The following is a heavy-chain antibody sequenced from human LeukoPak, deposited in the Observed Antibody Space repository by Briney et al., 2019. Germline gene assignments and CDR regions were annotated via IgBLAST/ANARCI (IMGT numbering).Heavy chain of an antibody. CDR3: ARVGPFGYSSSPPRNWFDP. CDR1: GGSFSGYY. Sequence: PSETLSLTCAVYGGSFSGYYWSWNRQPPGKGLEWIGEINHSGSTNYNPSLKSRVTISVDTSKNQFSLKLSSVTAADTAVYYCARVGPFGYSSSPPRNWFDPWGQGTLVTVSS. J-gene: IGHJ5*02. CDR2: INHSGST. D-gene: IGHD6-13*01. V-gene: IGHV4-34*01.